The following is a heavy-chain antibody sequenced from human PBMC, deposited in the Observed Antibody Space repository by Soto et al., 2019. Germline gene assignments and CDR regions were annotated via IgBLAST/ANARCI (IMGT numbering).Heavy chain of an antibody. V-gene: IGHV1-69*13. CDR3: SFAPNWTYQLTRY. CDR2: IVPMNGSP. CDR1: GGMFYSSA. Sequence: EASVKVSCKASGGMFYSSAINWVRQAPGQGLEWMGGIVPMNGSPKYAQEFLGRVTISADASATTAYMDLSGLKSEDTAVYYCSFAPNWTYQLTRYWGRGXQVTVYS. J-gene: IGHJ4*02. D-gene: IGHD2-2*01.